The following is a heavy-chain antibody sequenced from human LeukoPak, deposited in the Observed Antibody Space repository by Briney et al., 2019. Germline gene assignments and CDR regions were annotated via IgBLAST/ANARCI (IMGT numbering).Heavy chain of an antibody. CDR3: ARESLVGAFDY. V-gene: IGHV4-39*07. CDR1: GYSISSSSYY. CDR2: IYYSGST. J-gene: IGHJ4*02. Sequence: SETLSLTCTVSGYSISSSSYYWGWIRQPPGKGLEWIGSIYYSGSTYYNPSLKSRVTISVDTSKNQFSLKLSSVTAADTAVYYCARESLVGAFDYWGQGTLVTVSS. D-gene: IGHD1-26*01.